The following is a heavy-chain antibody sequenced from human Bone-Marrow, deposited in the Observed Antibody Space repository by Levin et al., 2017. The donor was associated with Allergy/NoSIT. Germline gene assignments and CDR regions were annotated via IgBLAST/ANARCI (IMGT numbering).Heavy chain of an antibody. J-gene: IGHJ3*01. CDR2: MYETGST. V-gene: IGHV4-39*01. CDR1: GDSIRNGNYH. D-gene: IGHD2-2*01. CDR3: TRIIDCSSGSCYLGAFDV. Sequence: KPSETLSLTCAVSGDSIRNGNYHWGWIRQAPGKGLEWIGSMYETGSTYYSPSLESRVTMSVATSKNQLSLKLRSVTAADTAVYYCTRIIDCSSGSCYLGAFDVWGQGTMVTVSS.